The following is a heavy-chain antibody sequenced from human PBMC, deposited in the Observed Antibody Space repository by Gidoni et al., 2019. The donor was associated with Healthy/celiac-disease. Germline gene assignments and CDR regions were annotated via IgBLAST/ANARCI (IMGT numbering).Heavy chain of an antibody. CDR3: ARGGGQWYFDY. D-gene: IGHD2-15*01. V-gene: IGHV3-53*01. CDR2: IYSGGST. CDR1: GFTVSSHY. J-gene: IGHJ4*02. Sequence: EVQLVASGGGLIQPGGSLRLSCAASGFTVSSHYMSWVRQAPGKGLEWVLVIYSGGSTYYADSVKGRFISSRDNSKNTLYLKMNSLRAEDTAVYYCARGGGQWYFDYWGQGTLVTVSS.